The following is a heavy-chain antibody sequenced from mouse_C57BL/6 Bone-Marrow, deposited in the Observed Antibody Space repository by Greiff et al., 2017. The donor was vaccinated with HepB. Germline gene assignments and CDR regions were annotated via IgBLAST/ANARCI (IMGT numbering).Heavy chain of an antibody. D-gene: IGHD2-3*01. CDR2: IRLKSDNYAT. CDR1: GFTFSNYW. Sequence: EVQLVESGGGLVQPGGSMKLSCVASGFTFSNYWMNWVRQSPEKGLEWVAQIRLKSDNYATHYAESVKGRFTISRDDSKSSVYLQMNNLRAEDTGIYYCTVAYDGYYPYYYAMDYWGQGTSVTVSS. J-gene: IGHJ4*01. V-gene: IGHV6-3*01. CDR3: TVAYDGYYPYYYAMDY.